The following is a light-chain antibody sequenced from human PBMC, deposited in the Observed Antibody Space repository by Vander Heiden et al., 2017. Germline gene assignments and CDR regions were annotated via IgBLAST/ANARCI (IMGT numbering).Light chain of an antibody. CDR2: AAS. J-gene: IGKJ1*01. V-gene: IGKV3-11*01. Sequence: EIVLTQSPATLSLSPGERATLSCSASQSVSSYLAWYQQKPGQPPRLLIHAASNRATGIPARFSGSGSGTDFTLTISSLEAEDFAVYYCQQRSNWLWTFGQGTKVEIK. CDR3: QQRSNWLWT. CDR1: QSVSSY.